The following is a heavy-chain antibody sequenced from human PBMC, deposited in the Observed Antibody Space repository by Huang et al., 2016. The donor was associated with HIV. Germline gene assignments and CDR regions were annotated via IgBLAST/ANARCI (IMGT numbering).Heavy chain of an antibody. Sequence: EEHLVESGGGLVQPGGSLRRSCEASGYKFSNYWMQWVRQAPGKGLMWVARIKIDGRTTDYADSVKGRFTISRDNAKNTLYLQMSSLTAEDTAIYYCARAGGFEIWGQGTVVTVSS. D-gene: IGHD2-15*01. V-gene: IGHV3-74*01. J-gene: IGHJ3*02. CDR2: IKIDGRTT. CDR1: GYKFSNYW. CDR3: ARAGGFEI.